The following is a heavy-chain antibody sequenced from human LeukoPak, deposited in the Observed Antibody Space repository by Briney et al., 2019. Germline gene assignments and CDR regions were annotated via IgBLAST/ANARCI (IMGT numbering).Heavy chain of an antibody. V-gene: IGHV3-74*01. Sequence: PGGSLRLSCAASGFTFSRSWMHWVRQGPGKGLVWVSRINSDGSSTRYADFVKGRFTISRDNAKNTLYLQMNSLRAEDTAVYYCARGAGSSWSGLIDYWGQGTLVTVSS. CDR2: INSDGSST. CDR3: ARGAGSSWSGLIDY. J-gene: IGHJ4*02. CDR1: GFTFSRSW. D-gene: IGHD6-13*01.